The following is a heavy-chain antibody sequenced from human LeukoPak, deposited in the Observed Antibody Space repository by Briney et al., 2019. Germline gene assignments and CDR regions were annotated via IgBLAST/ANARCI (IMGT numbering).Heavy chain of an antibody. CDR3: ARDTYYDFWSGYYYYFDY. CDR1: GYTFTSYG. D-gene: IGHD3-3*01. J-gene: IGHJ4*02. V-gene: IGHV1-18*01. CDR2: ISAYNGNT. Sequence: ASVKVSCKASGYTFTSYGISWVRQAPGQGLEWMGWISAYNGNTNYAQKLQGRVTMTTDTSTSTAYMELRSLRSDDTAVYYCARDTYYDFWSGYYYYFDYWGQGTLVTVSS.